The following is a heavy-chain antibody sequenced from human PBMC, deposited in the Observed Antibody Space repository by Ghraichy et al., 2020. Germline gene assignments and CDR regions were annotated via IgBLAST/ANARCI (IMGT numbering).Heavy chain of an antibody. CDR1: GYTFTGYY. V-gene: IGHV1-2*02. Sequence: ASVKVSCKASGYTFTGYYMHWVRQAPGQGLEWMGWINPNSGGTNYAQKFQGRVTMTRDTSISTAYMELSRLRSDDTAVYYCARRMSGYDFWRGYYTSAFDIWGQGTMVTVSS. CDR3: ARRMSGYDFWRGYYTSAFDI. D-gene: IGHD3-3*01. CDR2: INPNSGGT. J-gene: IGHJ3*02.